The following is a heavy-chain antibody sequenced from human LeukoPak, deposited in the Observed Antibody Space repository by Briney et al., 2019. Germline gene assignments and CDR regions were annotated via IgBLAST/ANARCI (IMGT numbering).Heavy chain of an antibody. CDR1: GYTFTGYY. J-gene: IGHJ4*02. CDR3: ARDPSSSWTYYFDY. D-gene: IGHD6-13*01. CDR2: INPNSGGT. V-gene: IGHV1-2*06. Sequence: ASVKVSCKSSGYTFTGYYMHWVRQAPGQGLEWMGRINPNSGGTNYAQKFQGRVTMTRDTSISTTYIELSRLRSDDTAVYYCARDPSSSWTYYFDYWGQGTLVTVSS.